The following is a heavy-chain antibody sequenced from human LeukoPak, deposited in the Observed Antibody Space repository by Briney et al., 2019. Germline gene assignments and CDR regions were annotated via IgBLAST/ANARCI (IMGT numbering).Heavy chain of an antibody. Sequence: PGRSLRLSCAASGFTFSSYGMHWVRQAPGKGLEWVAVISYDGSNKYYADSVKGRFTISRDNSKNTLYLQMNSLRAEDTAVYYCAKEGLHYDILTGSIYYYGMDVWGQGTTVTVS. D-gene: IGHD3-9*01. J-gene: IGHJ6*02. V-gene: IGHV3-30*18. CDR2: ISYDGSNK. CDR3: AKEGLHYDILTGSIYYYGMDV. CDR1: GFTFSSYG.